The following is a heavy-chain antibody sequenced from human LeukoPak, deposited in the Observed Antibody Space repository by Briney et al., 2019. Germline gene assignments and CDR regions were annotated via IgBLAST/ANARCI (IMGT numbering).Heavy chain of an antibody. CDR2: IYYSGST. V-gene: IGHV4-39*01. CDR1: GGSISSSSYY. Sequence: SETLSLTCTVSGGSISSSSYYWGWIRQPPGKGLEWIGTIYYSGSTYYNPSLKSRVTISVDTSKNQFSLKLSSVTAADTAVYYCATRLTMIVLNDAFDIWGQGTMVTVSS. CDR3: ATRLTMIVLNDAFDI. D-gene: IGHD3-22*01. J-gene: IGHJ3*02.